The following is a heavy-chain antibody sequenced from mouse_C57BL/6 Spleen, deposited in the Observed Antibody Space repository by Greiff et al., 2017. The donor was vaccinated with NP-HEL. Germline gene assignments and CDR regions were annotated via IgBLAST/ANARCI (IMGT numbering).Heavy chain of an antibody. D-gene: IGHD4-1*01. J-gene: IGHJ2*01. CDR1: GFTFSDYY. V-gene: IGHV5-16*01. CDR3: ARKDWDEGFDY. Sequence: EVKLVESEGGLVQPGRTMKLSCTASGFTFSDYYMAWVRQVPEKGLEWVANINYDGSSPYYLDSLKSRFIISRDNAKNLLYLQMSSLKSEDTATYYCARKDWDEGFDYWGQGTTLTVSS. CDR2: INYDGSSP.